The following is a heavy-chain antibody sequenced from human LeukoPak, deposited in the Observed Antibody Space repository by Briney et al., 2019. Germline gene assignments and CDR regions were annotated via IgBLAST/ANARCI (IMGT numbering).Heavy chain of an antibody. CDR1: GGSISSGGYY. CDR2: IYYSGST. D-gene: IGHD3-22*01. CDR3: AGSRSSGYEDWFDP. V-gene: IGHV4-31*03. Sequence: SETLSLTRTVSGGSISSGGYYWSWIRQHPGKGLEWIGYIYYSGSTYYNPSLKRRMTISVDTSKNQFSLRLSSVTAADTAVYYCAGSRSSGYEDWFDPWGQGTLVTVSS. J-gene: IGHJ5*02.